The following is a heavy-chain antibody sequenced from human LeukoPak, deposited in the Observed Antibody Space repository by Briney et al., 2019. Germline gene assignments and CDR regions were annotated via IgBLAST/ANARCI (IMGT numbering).Heavy chain of an antibody. CDR3: ARDYKVLGFLVWLPTFDY. CDR1: GYTFTGYY. J-gene: IGHJ4*02. V-gene: IGHV1-2*02. Sequence: ASVKVSCKASGYTFTGYYINWVRQAPGQGLEWMGWINPNIGGTNYAQKRQGRVTMTRDTSISTAYMELSRLRSDDPAVYYCARDYKVLGFLVWLPTFDYWGQGTLVTVSP. D-gene: IGHD3-3*01. CDR2: INPNIGGT.